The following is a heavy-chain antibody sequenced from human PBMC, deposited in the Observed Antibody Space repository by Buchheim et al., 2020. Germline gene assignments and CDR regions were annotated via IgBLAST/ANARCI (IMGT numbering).Heavy chain of an antibody. Sequence: QVQLVESGGGVVQPGTSLRLSCTTSGFTLGTYGMHWVRQAPGTGLEWVAVIWSDGENKYYVSSVKGRFTISRDNSNHPLYLQMNSLRADDTAMYYCARDLISGSLDHWGHGTL. CDR2: IWSDGENK. CDR1: GFTLGTYG. J-gene: IGHJ4*01. D-gene: IGHD1-26*01. V-gene: IGHV3-33*01. CDR3: ARDLISGSLDH.